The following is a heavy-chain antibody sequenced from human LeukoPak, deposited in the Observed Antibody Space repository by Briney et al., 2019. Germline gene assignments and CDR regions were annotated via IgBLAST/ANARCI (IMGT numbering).Heavy chain of an antibody. CDR3: ARHEYCSSTSCYEDFDY. CDR2: INHSGST. CDR1: GGSFSGYY. V-gene: IGHV4-34*01. D-gene: IGHD2-2*01. Sequence: SETLPLTCAVYGGSFSGYYWSWIRQPPGKGLEWIGEINHSGSTNYNPSLKSRVTISVDTSKNQFSLKLSSVTAADTAVYYCARHEYCSSTSCYEDFDYWGQGTLVTVSS. J-gene: IGHJ4*02.